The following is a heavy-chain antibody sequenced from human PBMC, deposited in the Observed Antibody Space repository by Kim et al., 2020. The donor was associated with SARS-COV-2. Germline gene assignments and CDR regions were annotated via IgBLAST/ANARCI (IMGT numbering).Heavy chain of an antibody. Sequence: GGSLRLSCAASGFTFSSYSMNWVRQAPGKGLEWVSYISSSSSTIYYADSVKGRFTISRDNAKNSLYLQMNSLRDEDTAVYYCARNQGGEYYYDKGPYYYGMDVWGQGTTVTVSS. CDR2: ISSSSSTI. CDR3: ARNQGGEYYYDKGPYYYGMDV. CDR1: GFTFSSYS. V-gene: IGHV3-48*02. J-gene: IGHJ6*02. D-gene: IGHD3-22*01.